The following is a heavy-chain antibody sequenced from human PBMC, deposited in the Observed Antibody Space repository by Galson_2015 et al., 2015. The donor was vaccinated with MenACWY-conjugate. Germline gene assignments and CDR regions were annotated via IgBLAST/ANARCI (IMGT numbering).Heavy chain of an antibody. CDR3: ARDNNGSFDS. CDR2: IKADGSFS. CDR1: GSTFNNYW. V-gene: IGHV3-74*01. Sequence: SMRLSCAASGSTFNNYWMHWVRQPPGKGLEWISYIKADGSFSNYADTVKGRFTISTDNAKNMVYLQMDGLGDEDTAVYYCARDNNGSFDSWGQGTLVTVSS. D-gene: IGHD1/OR15-1a*01. J-gene: IGHJ4*02.